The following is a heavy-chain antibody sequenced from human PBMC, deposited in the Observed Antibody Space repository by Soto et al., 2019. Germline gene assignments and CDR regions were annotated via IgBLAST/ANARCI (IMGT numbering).Heavy chain of an antibody. CDR2: IYYSGST. V-gene: IGHV4-31*03. CDR1: GGSISSGGYY. J-gene: IGHJ6*02. D-gene: IGHD3-10*01. Sequence: QVQLQESGPGLVKPSQTLSLTCTVSGGSISSGGYYWRWIRQHPGKGLEWIGYIYYSGSTYYNPSLKSRVTISVDTSKNQFSLKLSSVTAADTAVYYCARDSTPDYYGSGSYGMDVWGQGTTVTVSS. CDR3: ARDSTPDYYGSGSYGMDV.